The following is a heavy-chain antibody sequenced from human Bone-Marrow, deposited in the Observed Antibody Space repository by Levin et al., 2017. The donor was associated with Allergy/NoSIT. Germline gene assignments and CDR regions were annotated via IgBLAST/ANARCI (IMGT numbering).Heavy chain of an antibody. Sequence: SQTLSLTCAISGDSVSANSAAWNWIRQSPSRGLEWLGRTFYRSKWYNDYDESVKSRITINPDTSKNQFSLQLNSVTPEDTAVYYCARTRDIMLRGIIIENALFDYWGQGSLVTVSS. J-gene: IGHJ4*02. D-gene: IGHD3-10*01. CDR1: GDSVSANSAA. CDR2: TFYRSKWYN. CDR3: ARTRDIMLRGIIIENALFDY. V-gene: IGHV6-1*01.